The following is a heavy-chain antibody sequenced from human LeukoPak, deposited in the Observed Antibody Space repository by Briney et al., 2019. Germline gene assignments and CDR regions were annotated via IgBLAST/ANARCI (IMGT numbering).Heavy chain of an antibody. CDR1: GDSITTSVYS. CDR3: ARAGGRAFDI. Sequence: SETLSLTCTVSGDSITTSVYSWVWIRQPPGKGLEWIGRIYYSGSAFYNPSLKSRVIISVDTSKNQFSLKLNSVTAADTAVYYCARAGGRAFDIWGQGTMVTVSS. CDR2: IYYSGSA. V-gene: IGHV4-39*07. J-gene: IGHJ3*02. D-gene: IGHD1-26*01.